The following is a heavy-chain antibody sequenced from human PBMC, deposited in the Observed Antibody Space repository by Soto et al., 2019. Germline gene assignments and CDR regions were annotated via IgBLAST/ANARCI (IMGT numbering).Heavy chain of an antibody. J-gene: IGHJ6*02. CDR1: GGTFSSYA. Sequence: QVQLVQSGAEVKKPGSSVKVSCKASGGTFSSYAISWVRQAPGQGLEWMGGIIPIFGTANYAQKFQGRVTITADESTSTAYMGLSSLRSEDTAVYYCARDRGSSSWYARGVYYYGMDVWGQGTTVTVSS. D-gene: IGHD6-13*01. V-gene: IGHV1-69*01. CDR3: ARDRGSSSWYARGVYYYGMDV. CDR2: IIPIFGTA.